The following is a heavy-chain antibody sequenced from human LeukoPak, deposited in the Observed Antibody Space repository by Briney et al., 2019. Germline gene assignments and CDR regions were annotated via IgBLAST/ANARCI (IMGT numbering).Heavy chain of an antibody. V-gene: IGHV4-39*01. D-gene: IGHD6-6*01. CDR3: ARHPRRYSSSSVDY. CDR2: IYYSGST. J-gene: IGHJ4*02. Sequence: SETLSLTCTVSGGSISSSSYYWGWIRQPPGKGLEWIGSIYYSGSTYYNPSLKSRVTISVDTSKNQFSLKLSSVTAADTAVYYCARHPRRYSSSSVDYWGQGTLVTVSS. CDR1: GGSISSSSYY.